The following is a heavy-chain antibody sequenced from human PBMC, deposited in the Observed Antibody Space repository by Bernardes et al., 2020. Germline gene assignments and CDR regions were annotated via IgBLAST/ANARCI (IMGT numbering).Heavy chain of an antibody. Sequence: SETLSLTCTVSGGSISSGGYYWSWIRQHPGKGLEWIGYIYYSGSTYYNPSLKSRVTISVDTSKNQFSLKLSSVTAADTAVYYCARSDDSRLDYWGQGTLVTVSS. J-gene: IGHJ4*02. CDR1: GGSISSGGYY. D-gene: IGHD3-22*01. CDR3: ARSDDSRLDY. CDR2: IYYSGST. V-gene: IGHV4-31*03.